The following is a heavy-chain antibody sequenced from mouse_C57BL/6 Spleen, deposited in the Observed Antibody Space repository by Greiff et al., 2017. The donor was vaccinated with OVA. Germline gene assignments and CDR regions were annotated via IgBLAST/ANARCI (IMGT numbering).Heavy chain of an antibody. CDR1: GYTFTSYW. CDR3: ARRDYGSSYDY. D-gene: IGHD1-1*01. J-gene: IGHJ2*01. Sequence: QVQLQQPGAELVKPGASVKLSCKASGYTFTSYWMHWVKQRPGPGLEWIGMIHPNSGSNNYNEKFKSKATLTVDKSSSTAYMQLSSLTSEDSAVYYCARRDYGSSYDYWGQGTTLTVSS. V-gene: IGHV1-64*01. CDR2: IHPNSGSN.